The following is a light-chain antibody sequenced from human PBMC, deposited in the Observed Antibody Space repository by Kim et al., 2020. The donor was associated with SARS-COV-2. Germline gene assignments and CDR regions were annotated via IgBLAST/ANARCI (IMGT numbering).Light chain of an antibody. Sequence: ASVGDRVTITCRASRSISSYLNWYRQKPGKAPKVLIYAASTLQSGVPSRFSGSGSGTDFTLTISDLQPEDFAIYYCQQIYSPPLTFGQGTRLEIK. CDR2: AAS. J-gene: IGKJ5*01. CDR3: QQIYSPPLT. V-gene: IGKV1-39*01. CDR1: RSISSY.